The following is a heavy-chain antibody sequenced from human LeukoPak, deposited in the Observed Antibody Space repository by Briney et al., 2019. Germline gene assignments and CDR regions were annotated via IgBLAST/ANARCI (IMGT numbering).Heavy chain of an antibody. CDR3: AKDPMEYSSSSVYFDY. J-gene: IGHJ4*02. Sequence: GGSLRLSCAASGFAFSSYAMSWVRQAPGKGLEWVSAISGSGGSTYYADSVKGRFTISRDNSKNTLYLQMNSLRAEDTAVYYCAKDPMEYSSSSVYFDYWGQGTLVTVSS. CDR1: GFAFSSYA. V-gene: IGHV3-23*01. D-gene: IGHD6-6*01. CDR2: ISGSGGST.